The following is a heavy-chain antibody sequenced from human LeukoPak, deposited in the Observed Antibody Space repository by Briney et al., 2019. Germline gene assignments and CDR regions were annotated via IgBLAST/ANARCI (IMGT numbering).Heavy chain of an antibody. CDR3: ARVYYDFWSGYYTGVVGMDV. CDR2: IYYRGTT. V-gene: IGHV4-39*07. Sequence: SETLSLTCTVSGGSISSSSYYWGWIRQPPGKGLEWLGTIYYRGTTYYNPSLKSRVTISVDTSKNQFSLRLSSVTAADTAVYYCARVYYDFWSGYYTGVVGMDVWGKGTTVTVSS. CDR1: GGSISSSSYY. J-gene: IGHJ6*04. D-gene: IGHD3-3*01.